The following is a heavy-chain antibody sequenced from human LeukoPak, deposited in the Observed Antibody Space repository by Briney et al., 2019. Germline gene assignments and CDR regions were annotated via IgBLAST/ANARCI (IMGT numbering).Heavy chain of an antibody. CDR1: GGSFSGYY. CDR3: ASYSSSGNYFDY. Sequence: SETLSLTCAVYGGSFSGYYWSWSRQPPGKGLEWIGEINHSGSTNYNPSLKSRVTISVDTSKNQFSLKLSSVTAADTAVYYCASYSSSGNYFDYWGQGTLVTVSS. J-gene: IGHJ4*02. D-gene: IGHD6-13*01. CDR2: INHSGST. V-gene: IGHV4-34*01.